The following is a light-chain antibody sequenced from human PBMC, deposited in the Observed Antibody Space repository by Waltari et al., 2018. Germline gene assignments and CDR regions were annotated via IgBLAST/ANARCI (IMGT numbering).Light chain of an antibody. CDR1: NSDVGSYNL. V-gene: IGLV2-23*01. Sequence: QSALAQPASVSGSPGQSITISCTGTNSDVGSYNLVSWYQQHPGKAPKLMIYEGSKRPSGVSNRFSGSKSGNTASLTISGLQAEDEADYYCCSYAGSSILVFGGGTKLTVL. CDR2: EGS. CDR3: CSYAGSSILV. J-gene: IGLJ2*01.